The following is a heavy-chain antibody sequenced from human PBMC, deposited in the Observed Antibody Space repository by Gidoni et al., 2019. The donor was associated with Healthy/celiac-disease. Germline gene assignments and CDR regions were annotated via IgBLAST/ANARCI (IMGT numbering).Heavy chain of an antibody. D-gene: IGHD1-26*01. V-gene: IGHV4-4*07. Sequence: QVQLQESGPGLVKPSETLSLTCPFSGGSISSYFWSWIRQPAGKGLEWIGRIYSSGTNYNPTLKSRVTMSVDTSKNQVSLRLNSVTAADTAVYYCARAGGIYGGFDYWGQGTLVTVSS. CDR2: IYSSGT. CDR3: ARAGGIYGGFDY. J-gene: IGHJ4*02. CDR1: GGSISSYF.